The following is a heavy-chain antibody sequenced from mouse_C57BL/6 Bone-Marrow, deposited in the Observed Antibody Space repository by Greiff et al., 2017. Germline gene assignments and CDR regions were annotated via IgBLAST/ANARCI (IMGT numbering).Heavy chain of an antibody. Sequence: QVQLKQPGAELVMPGASVKLSCKASGYTFTSYWMHWVKQRPGQGLEWIGEIDPSDSYTNYNQKFKGKSTLTVDKSPSTAYMQLSSLTSEDSAVYYCARRGYYGFAYWGQGTLVTVSA. CDR3: ARRGYYGFAY. J-gene: IGHJ3*01. CDR2: IDPSDSYT. D-gene: IGHD1-1*01. V-gene: IGHV1-69*01. CDR1: GYTFTSYW.